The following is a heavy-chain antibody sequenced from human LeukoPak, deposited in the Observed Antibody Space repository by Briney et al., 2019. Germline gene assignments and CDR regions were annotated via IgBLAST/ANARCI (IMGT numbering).Heavy chain of an antibody. CDR1: GFTFRSYE. D-gene: IGHD3-22*01. Sequence: GSLRLSCAASGFTFRSYEMNWVRQAPGKGLEWVSYISGSGSTIYYADSVKGRFTISRTNAKSSLYLQMNSLRAEDTAVYYCARVLHRRNYDSSVYYGYWGQGTLVTVSS. V-gene: IGHV3-48*03. CDR2: ISGSGSTI. CDR3: ARVLHRRNYDSSVYYGY. J-gene: IGHJ4*02.